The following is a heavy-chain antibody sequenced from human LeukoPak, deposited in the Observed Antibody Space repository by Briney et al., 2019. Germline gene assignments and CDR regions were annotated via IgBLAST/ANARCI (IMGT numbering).Heavy chain of an antibody. CDR1: GFTFSSYA. CDR3: AKEKVAWELLGNYFDY. Sequence: GRSLRLSCAASGFTFSSYAMSWVRQAPGKGLEWVSAISGSGGSTYYADSVKGRFTISRDNSKNTLYLQMNSLRAEDTAVYYCAKEKVAWELLGNYFDYWGQGTLVTVSS. CDR2: ISGSGGST. D-gene: IGHD1-26*01. J-gene: IGHJ4*02. V-gene: IGHV3-23*01.